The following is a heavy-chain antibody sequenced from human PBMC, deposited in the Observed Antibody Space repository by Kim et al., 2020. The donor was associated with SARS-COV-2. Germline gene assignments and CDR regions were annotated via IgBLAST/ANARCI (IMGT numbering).Heavy chain of an antibody. J-gene: IGHJ6*02. Sequence: SETLSLTCAVYGGSFSGYYWSWIRQPPGKGLEWIGEINHSGSTNYNPSLKSRVTISVDTSKNQFSLKLSSVTAADTAVYYCASRPKLLWFGELRSMGYYYGRDVWGQGTTVTIAS. CDR3: ASRPKLLWFGELRSMGYYYGRDV. D-gene: IGHD3-10*01. CDR2: INHSGST. CDR1: GGSFSGYY. V-gene: IGHV4-34*01.